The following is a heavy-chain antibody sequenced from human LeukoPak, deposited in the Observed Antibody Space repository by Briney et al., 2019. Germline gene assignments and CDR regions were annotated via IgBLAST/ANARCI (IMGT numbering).Heavy chain of an antibody. CDR3: TRHGYSGSRPGGFDP. J-gene: IGHJ5*02. CDR2: IRSKANSYAT. D-gene: IGHD1-26*01. CDR1: GFTFSGSA. Sequence: GGSLKLSCAASGFTFSGSAMHWVRQASGKGLEWVGRIRSKANSYATAYAASVKGRFTISRDDSKNTAYLQMNSLKTEDTAVYYCTRHGYSGSRPGGFDPWGQGTLVTASS. V-gene: IGHV3-73*01.